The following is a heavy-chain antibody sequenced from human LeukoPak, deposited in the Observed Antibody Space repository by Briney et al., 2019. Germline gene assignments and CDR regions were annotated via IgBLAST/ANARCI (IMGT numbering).Heavy chain of an antibody. CDR2: INPNSGGT. CDR1: GYTFTGYY. J-gene: IGHJ4*02. V-gene: IGHV1-2*02. CDR3: ARGRGVAAPRIDY. D-gene: IGHD3-3*01. Sequence: GASVTVSCKASGYTFTGYYMHWVRQAPGQRLEWMGWINPNSGGTNYAQKFQGRVTMTRDTSISTAYMELSRLRSDDTAVYYCARGRGVAAPRIDYWGQGTLVTVSS.